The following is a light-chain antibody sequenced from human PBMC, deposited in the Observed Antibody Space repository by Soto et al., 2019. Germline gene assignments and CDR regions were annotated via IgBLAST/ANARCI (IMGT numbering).Light chain of an antibody. CDR1: QSVSSSY. Sequence: EIVLTQSPGTLSLSPGERATLSCRARQSVSSSYLAWYQHKPGQAPRLLIYGASGRATGIPDRFSGSGSGTDFTLTISRLEPEDFAVYYCQQYGSSPPVTFGQGTRLEI. CDR2: GAS. J-gene: IGKJ5*01. CDR3: QQYGSSPPVT. V-gene: IGKV3-20*01.